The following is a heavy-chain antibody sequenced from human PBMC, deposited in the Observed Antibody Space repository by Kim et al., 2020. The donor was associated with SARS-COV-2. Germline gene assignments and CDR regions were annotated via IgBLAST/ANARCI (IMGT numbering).Heavy chain of an antibody. CDR1: GGTFSSYA. D-gene: IGHD2-15*01. CDR2: IIPIFGTA. Sequence: SVKVSCKASGGTFSSYAISWVRQAPGQGLEWMGGIIPIFGTANYAQKFQGRVTITADESTSTAYMELSSLRSEDTAVYYCAEVVVAAKTNHDAFDIWGQGTMVTVSS. CDR3: AEVVVAAKTNHDAFDI. J-gene: IGHJ3*02. V-gene: IGHV1-69*13.